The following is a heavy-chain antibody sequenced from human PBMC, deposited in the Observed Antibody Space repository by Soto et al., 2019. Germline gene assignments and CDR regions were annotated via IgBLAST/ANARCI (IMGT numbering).Heavy chain of an antibody. D-gene: IGHD2-2*01. V-gene: IGHV4-34*01. Sequence: LCLTCAVYGGSFSGYYWTWIRQSPEKGLEWIGEVNHSGTTYYNPSLKTRVTISVHTPKNQFSLKMSAVTAADTAVYYCARGIGYCSSINCYSSRRLRFDSWGQGTLVTVSS. J-gene: IGHJ4*02. CDR3: ARGIGYCSSINCYSSRRLRFDS. CDR2: VNHSGTT. CDR1: GGSFSGYY.